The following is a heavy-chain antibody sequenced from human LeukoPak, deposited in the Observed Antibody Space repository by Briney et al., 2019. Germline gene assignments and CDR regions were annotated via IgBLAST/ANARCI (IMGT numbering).Heavy chain of an antibody. Sequence: GGSLRLSCAASGFTFTNYAMSWVRQTPGKGLEWVSATVGSGPDTYHADSVKGRFTVSRDNAKNSLHLQMNSLRAEDTAVYYCARDAGYGYDRFDYWGQGTQVTVSS. CDR1: GFTFTNYA. V-gene: IGHV3-23*01. D-gene: IGHD5-18*01. CDR3: ARDAGYGYDRFDY. J-gene: IGHJ4*02. CDR2: TVGSGPDT.